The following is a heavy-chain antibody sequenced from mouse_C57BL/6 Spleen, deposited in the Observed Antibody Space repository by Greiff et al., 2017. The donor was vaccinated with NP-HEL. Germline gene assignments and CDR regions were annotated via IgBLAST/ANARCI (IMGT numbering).Heavy chain of an antibody. D-gene: IGHD2-5*01. J-gene: IGHJ4*01. CDR1: GYAFSSSW. V-gene: IGHV1-82*01. CDR2: IYPGDGDT. CDR3: AKGYYSNPYYAMDY. Sequence: VKLMESGPELVKPGASVKISCKASGYAFSSSWMNWVKQRPGKGLEWIGRIYPGDGDTNYNGKFKGKATLTADKSSSTAYMQLSSLTSEDSAVYFCAKGYYSNPYYAMDYWGQGTSVTVSS.